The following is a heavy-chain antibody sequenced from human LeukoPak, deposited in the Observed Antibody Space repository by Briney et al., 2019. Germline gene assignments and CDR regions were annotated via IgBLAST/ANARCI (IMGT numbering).Heavy chain of an antibody. CDR3: AKDLRYYGSGKPASVDV. D-gene: IGHD3-10*01. CDR2: ISGSGGST. V-gene: IGHV3-23*01. Sequence: GGSLRLSCAASGFTFSSYGMSWVRQAPGEGLEWVSAISGSGGSTYYADSVKGRFTISRDNSKNTLYLQMNSLRAEDTAVYYCAKDLRYYGSGKPASVDVWGKGTTVTISS. J-gene: IGHJ6*04. CDR1: GFTFSSYG.